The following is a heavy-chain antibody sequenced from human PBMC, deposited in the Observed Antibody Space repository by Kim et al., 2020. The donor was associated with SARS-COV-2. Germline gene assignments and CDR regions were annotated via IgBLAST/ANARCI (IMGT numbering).Heavy chain of an antibody. Sequence: SETLSLTCTVSGGSISSSSYYWGWIRQPPGKGLEWIGSIYYSGSTYYNPSLKSRVTISVDTSKNQFSLKLSSVTAADTAVYYCVRHTPTYYYDSSGFRPIDYWGQGTLVTVSS. J-gene: IGHJ4*02. CDR1: GGSISSSSYY. V-gene: IGHV4-39*01. CDR3: VRHTPTYYYDSSGFRPIDY. CDR2: IYYSGST. D-gene: IGHD3-22*01.